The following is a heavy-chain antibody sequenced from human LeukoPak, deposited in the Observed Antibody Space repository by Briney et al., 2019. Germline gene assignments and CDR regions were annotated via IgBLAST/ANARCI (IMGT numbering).Heavy chain of an antibody. CDR3: ARANVGYIKTNYYYYMDV. CDR1: GFTFSSYG. V-gene: IGHV3-30*03. CDR2: ISYDGSNK. Sequence: GGSLRLSCAASGFTFSSYGMHWVRQAPGKGLEWVAVISYDGSNKYYADSVKGRFTISRDNSKNTLYLQMNSLRAEDTAVYYCARANVGYIKTNYYYYMDVWGKGTTVTVSS. D-gene: IGHD2-8*01. J-gene: IGHJ6*03.